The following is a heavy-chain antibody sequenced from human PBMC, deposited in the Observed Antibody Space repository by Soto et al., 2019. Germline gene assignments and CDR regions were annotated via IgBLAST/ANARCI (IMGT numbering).Heavy chain of an antibody. CDR1: GGSISSGDYY. Sequence: PSETLSLTCTVSGGSISSGDYYWSWIRQPPGKGLEWIGYIYYSGSTYYNPSLKSRVTISVDTSKNQFSLKLSSVTAADTAVYYCARDGVTGLVDYWGQGTLVTVSS. V-gene: IGHV4-30-4*01. CDR2: IYYSGST. J-gene: IGHJ4*02. D-gene: IGHD2-21*02. CDR3: ARDGVTGLVDY.